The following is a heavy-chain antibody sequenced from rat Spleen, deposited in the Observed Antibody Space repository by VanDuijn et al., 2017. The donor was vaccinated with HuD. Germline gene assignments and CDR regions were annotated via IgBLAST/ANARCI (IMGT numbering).Heavy chain of an antibody. Sequence: QVQLQQSGTEVAKPGSSVKISCKASGYTFTTYDISWIKQTTGQGLDYIGYIFTGSGGAKYNEKFKGKATLTVDKSSSTAFMQLSSLTPEDTAVYYCARGWGDYWGQGVMVTVSS. D-gene: IGHD1-12*02. CDR2: IFTGSGGA. J-gene: IGHJ2*01. V-gene: IGHV1-57*01. CDR1: GYTFTTYD. CDR3: ARGWGDY.